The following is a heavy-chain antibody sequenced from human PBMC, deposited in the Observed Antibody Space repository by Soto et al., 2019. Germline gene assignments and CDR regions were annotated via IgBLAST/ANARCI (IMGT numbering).Heavy chain of an antibody. V-gene: IGHV1-18*01. Sequence: QAQLLQSGAEVKEPWASVKVSCKASGYSFTTSGITWVRQSPGQGLDWMGWIRTYNGHTNYAQTLQDRVTLTTDTSTSTAYMELRSLRSDDTAVYYGARRLYGDYDYCGQGPLVTVSS. CDR3: ARRLYGDYDY. CDR2: IRTYNGHT. J-gene: IGHJ4*02. D-gene: IGHD4-17*01. CDR1: GYSFTTSG.